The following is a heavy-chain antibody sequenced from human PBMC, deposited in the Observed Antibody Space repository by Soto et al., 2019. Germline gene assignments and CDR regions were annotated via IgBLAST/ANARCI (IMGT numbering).Heavy chain of an antibody. CDR2: FDPEDGET. J-gene: IGHJ3*02. V-gene: IGHV1-24*01. CDR1: GYTLTELS. D-gene: IGHD2-2*01. Sequence: ASVKVSCKVSGYTLTELSMHWERQAPGKGLEWLGGFDPEDGETIYAQKCQGRVTMTEDPSTDSAYMELSSLRFEDTPVYYCATIFCSHTICYPDAFDIWVQWTMVTVAS. CDR3: ATIFCSHTICYPDAFDI.